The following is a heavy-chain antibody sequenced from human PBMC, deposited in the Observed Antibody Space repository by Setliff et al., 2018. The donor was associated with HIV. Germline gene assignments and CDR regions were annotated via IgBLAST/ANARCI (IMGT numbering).Heavy chain of an antibody. V-gene: IGHV4-59*12. J-gene: IGHJ6*03. Sequence: KTSETLSLTCTVSGGSITGYYWSWIRQPPGKGLEWIGWIYYSGNTRYNPSLKSRVTISLDTSKNRFSLTLNSVTAADTAVYYCARGSRQLTIFGVVFKTNYYFMDVWGKGTAVTVSS. CDR2: IYYSGNT. D-gene: IGHD3-3*01. CDR3: ARGSRQLTIFGVVFKTNYYFMDV. CDR1: GGSITGYY.